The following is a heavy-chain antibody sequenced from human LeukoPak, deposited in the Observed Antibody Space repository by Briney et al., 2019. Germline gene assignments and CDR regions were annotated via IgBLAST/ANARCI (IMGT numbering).Heavy chain of an antibody. V-gene: IGHV1-18*04. CDR1: GFTFTSYG. CDR2: ISDYDGNK. Sequence: ASVKVSCKASGFTFTSYGISWVRQAPGKGLEWVGLISDYDGNKNYAQKLQGRVTITTDTSTSTAYMELRSLRSDDTAVYYCARGVPNPDIGVVFGAFDIWGQGTMVTVSS. D-gene: IGHD2-2*01. J-gene: IGHJ3*02. CDR3: ARGVPNPDIGVVFGAFDI.